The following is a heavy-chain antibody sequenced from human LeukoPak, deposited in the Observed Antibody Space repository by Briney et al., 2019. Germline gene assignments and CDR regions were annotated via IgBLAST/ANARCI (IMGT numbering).Heavy chain of an antibody. V-gene: IGHV1-69*13. D-gene: IGHD3-9*01. CDR1: GGTFSSYA. J-gene: IGHJ4*02. Sequence: SVKVSCKASGGTFSSYAISWVRQAPGQGLEWMGGIIPIFGTANYSQKFQGRVTITADESNGTAYMELNSLRSEDTAVYYCAREARYYDILTGYSLFYFDYWGQGTLVTVSS. CDR2: IIPIFGTA. CDR3: AREARYYDILTGYSLFYFDY.